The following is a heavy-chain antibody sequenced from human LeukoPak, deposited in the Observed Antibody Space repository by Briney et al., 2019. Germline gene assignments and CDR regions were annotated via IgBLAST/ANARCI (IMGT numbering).Heavy chain of an antibody. CDR2: IYPDDPET. CDR1: GYSFTSFW. CDR3: ARRFNYDLSGLRTANFDF. D-gene: IGHD3-22*01. J-gene: IGHJ4*02. V-gene: IGHV5-51*01. Sequence: LGESLKISCKGSGYSFTSFWIGWVRQMPGKGLAWMGIIYPDDPETRYSPSFQGQVTISADKSISTAYLQWSSLKASDTAMYYCARRFNYDLSGLRTANFDFWGQGTPVTVSS.